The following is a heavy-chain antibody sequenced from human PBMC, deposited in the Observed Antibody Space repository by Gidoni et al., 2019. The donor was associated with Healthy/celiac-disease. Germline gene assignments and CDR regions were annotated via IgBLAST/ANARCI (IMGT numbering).Heavy chain of an antibody. CDR1: GFTFSSYS. Sequence: EVQLVESGRGLVQPGGSLRLSCAASGFTFSSYSMNWVRQAPGKGLEWFSYISSSSSTIYYADSVKGRFTISRDNAKNALYLQMNSLRAEDTAVYYCARGRVGYWGQGTLVTVSS. V-gene: IGHV3-48*01. CDR2: ISSSSSTI. J-gene: IGHJ4*02. CDR3: ARGRVGY.